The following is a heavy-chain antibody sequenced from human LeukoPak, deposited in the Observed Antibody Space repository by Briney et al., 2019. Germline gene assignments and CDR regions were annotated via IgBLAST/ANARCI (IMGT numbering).Heavy chain of an antibody. CDR1: GFTFSDYY. D-gene: IGHD2-2*01. CDR2: ISSSGSTI. J-gene: IGHJ4*02. CDR3: ARDLDCSSTSCYEVGFDY. V-gene: IGHV3-11*01. Sequence: GGSLRLSCAASGFTFSDYYMSWIRQAPGKGLEWVSYISSSGSTIYYADSVKGRFTISKDNAKNSLYLQMNSLRAEDTAVYYCARDLDCSSTSCYEVGFDYWGQGTLVTVSS.